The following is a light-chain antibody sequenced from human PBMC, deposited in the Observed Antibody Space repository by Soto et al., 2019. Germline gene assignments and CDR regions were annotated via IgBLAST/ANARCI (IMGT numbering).Light chain of an antibody. CDR2: DTN. V-gene: IGLV1-51*01. CDR3: GTWDSSLSAVI. J-gene: IGLJ2*01. Sequence: QSVLTQRPSVSAAPGQRVSISCSGSSSNIGDNHVAWYQHLPGRAPKLLIYDTNKRPSGIPDRFSGSKSGTSATLGITGLQTGDEADYYCGTWDSSLSAVIFGGGTKLTVL. CDR1: SSNIGDNH.